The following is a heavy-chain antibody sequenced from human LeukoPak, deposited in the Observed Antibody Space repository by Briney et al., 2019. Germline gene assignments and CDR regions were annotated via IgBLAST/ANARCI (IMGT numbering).Heavy chain of an antibody. J-gene: IGHJ4*02. CDR1: GFTFSNYW. V-gene: IGHV3-7*01. CDR3: ASTQTLDY. D-gene: IGHD4-23*01. CDR2: IKQDGSEN. Sequence: GGSLRLSCTASGFTFSNYWMNWVRQAPGKGLQWVANIKQDGSENNYVDPVRGRFTISRDNAKNSLYLQMNSLRDEDTAIYYCASTQTLDYWGQGILVTVSS.